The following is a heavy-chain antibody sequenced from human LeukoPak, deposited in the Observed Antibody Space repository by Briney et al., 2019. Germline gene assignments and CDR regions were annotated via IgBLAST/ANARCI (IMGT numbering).Heavy chain of an antibody. V-gene: IGHV1-69*05. CDR3: ARSTTPRFYYMDV. D-gene: IGHD4-11*01. CDR2: IIPIFGTA. J-gene: IGHJ6*03. CDR1: GGTFSSYA. Sequence: EASVKVSCKASGGTFSSYAISRVRRAPGQGLEWMGGIIPIFGTANYAQKFQGRVTITTDESTSTAYMELSSLRSEDTAVYYCARSTTPRFYYMDVWGKGTTVTVSS.